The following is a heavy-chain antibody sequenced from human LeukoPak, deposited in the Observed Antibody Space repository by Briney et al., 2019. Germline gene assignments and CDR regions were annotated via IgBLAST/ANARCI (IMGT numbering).Heavy chain of an antibody. CDR3: ARPAVAGTSLDHFQH. Sequence: GGLLRLSCAASGFTFSSCAIRWVRQAPGKGLEWVSTMSLSGGITFYADYVKCRFTISRDNSKNTVYLQMNSLRAEDTAVYYCARPAVAGTSLDHFQHWGQGTLVTVSS. D-gene: IGHD6-19*01. J-gene: IGHJ1*01. CDR1: GFTFSSCA. CDR2: MSLSGGIT. V-gene: IGHV3-23*01.